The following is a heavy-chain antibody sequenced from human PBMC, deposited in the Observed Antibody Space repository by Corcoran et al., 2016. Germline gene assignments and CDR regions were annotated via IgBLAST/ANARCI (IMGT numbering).Heavy chain of an antibody. CDR2: IIPIFGTA. CDR3: ASDRDWGSADYYCYYGMDV. CDR1: GGTFSSYA. J-gene: IGHJ6*02. D-gene: IGHD7-27*01. Sequence: QVQLVQSGAEVKKPGSSVKVSCKASGGTFSSYAISWVRQAPGQGLEWMGGIIPIFGTANYAQKFQGRVTITADESTSTAYMELSSLRSEDTAAYYWASDRDWGSADYYCYYGMDVGGQGTTVTVSS. V-gene: IGHV1-69*01.